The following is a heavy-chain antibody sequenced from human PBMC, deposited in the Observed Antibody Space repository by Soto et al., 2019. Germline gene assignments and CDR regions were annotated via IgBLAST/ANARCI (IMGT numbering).Heavy chain of an antibody. CDR2: ISYDGSNK. J-gene: IGHJ4*02. CDR3: ARDRDSGWYFLVY. Sequence: PGGSLRLSCAASGFTFSSYAMHWVRQAPGKGLEWVAVISYDGSNKYYADSVKGRFTISRDNSKNTLYLQMNSLRAEDTAVYYCARDRDSGWYFLVYWGQGTLVTVSS. D-gene: IGHD6-19*01. CDR1: GFTFSSYA. V-gene: IGHV3-30-3*01.